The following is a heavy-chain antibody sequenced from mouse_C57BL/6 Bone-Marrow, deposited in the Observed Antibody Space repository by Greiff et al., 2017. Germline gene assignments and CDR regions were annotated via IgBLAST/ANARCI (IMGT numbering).Heavy chain of an antibody. Sequence: EVKLMESGGGLVKPGGSLKLSCAASGFTFSSYAMSWVRQTPEKSLEWVATISDGGSYTYYPDNVKGRFTISRDNAKNNLYLHMSHLKSEDTAMYYCARDHGSSGPYFDYWGQGTTLTVSS. CDR2: ISDGGSYT. D-gene: IGHD3-2*02. V-gene: IGHV5-4*01. CDR3: ARDHGSSGPYFDY. J-gene: IGHJ2*01. CDR1: GFTFSSYA.